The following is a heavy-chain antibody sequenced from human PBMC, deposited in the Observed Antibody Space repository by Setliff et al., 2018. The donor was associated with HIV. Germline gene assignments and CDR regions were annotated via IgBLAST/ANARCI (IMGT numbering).Heavy chain of an antibody. CDR1: GVSISGHF. J-gene: IGHJ5*02. V-gene: IGHV4-4*09. Sequence: SETLSLTCFVSGVSISGHFWGWIRQPPGKGLEWIGYIYTSGTTEYHASLKSRVTISIDTSKNQFSLKLSSVTAADTAVYFCARRSDWFDPWGQGTLVTVSS. CDR3: ARRSDWFDP. CDR2: IYTSGTT.